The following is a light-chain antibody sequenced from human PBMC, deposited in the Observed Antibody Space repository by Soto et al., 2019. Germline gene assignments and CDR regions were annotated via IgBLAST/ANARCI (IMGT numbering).Light chain of an antibody. V-gene: IGKV3-20*01. CDR1: QTVSCNN. CDR3: QQFGTSPWT. J-gene: IGKJ1*01. Sequence: EIVLTQSPGTLSLSPGQGATLSCRASQTVSCNNVAWYQQKPGQAPRLLMSGASTRATGIPDRFSGSGSGTDFTLTIRGLEPEDYAVYYCQQFGTSPWTFGQGTKVDIK. CDR2: GAS.